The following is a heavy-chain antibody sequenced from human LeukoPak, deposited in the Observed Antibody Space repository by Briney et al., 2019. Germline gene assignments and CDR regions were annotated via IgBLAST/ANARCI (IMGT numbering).Heavy chain of an antibody. CDR2: VHLDGRT. Sequence: PSATLSLTCGVSGGSVTSTNWWTWVRQPPGKGLEWIGEVHLDGRTNYNPSLESRLTISVDLSENHISLKLTSVTAADTAVYYCAREGGFFRPLDYSGQGTLVTASA. V-gene: IGHV4-4*02. J-gene: IGHJ4*02. D-gene: IGHD3-3*01. CDR3: AREGGFFRPLDY. CDR1: GGSVTSTNW.